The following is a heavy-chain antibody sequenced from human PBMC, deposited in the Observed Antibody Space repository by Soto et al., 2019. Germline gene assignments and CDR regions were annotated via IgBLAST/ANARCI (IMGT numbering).Heavy chain of an antibody. CDR2: INHSGST. V-gene: IGHV4-34*01. J-gene: IGHJ4*02. Sequence: PSETLSLTCAVYGGSFSGYYWSWIRQPPGKGLEWIGEINHSGSTNYNPSLKSRVTISVDTSKNQFSLNLSSVTAADTAVYYCARRGDYSSALDYWGQGTLVTVSS. CDR3: ARRGDYSSALDY. CDR1: GGSFSGYY. D-gene: IGHD6-25*01.